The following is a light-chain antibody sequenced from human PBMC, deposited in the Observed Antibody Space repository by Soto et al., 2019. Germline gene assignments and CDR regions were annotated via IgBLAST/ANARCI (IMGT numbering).Light chain of an antibody. J-gene: IGKJ1*01. CDR3: QQYNNWPPWK. Sequence: EIVLTQSPGTLSLSPGQRATRSCMASQSVSNNYLAWYQQKPGQAPRLLIYGASTRATGIPARFSGSGSGTEFTLTIRSLQSEDFAVYYCQQYNNWPPWKCGQGTKGDIK. CDR2: GAS. CDR1: QSVSNN. V-gene: IGKV3-15*01.